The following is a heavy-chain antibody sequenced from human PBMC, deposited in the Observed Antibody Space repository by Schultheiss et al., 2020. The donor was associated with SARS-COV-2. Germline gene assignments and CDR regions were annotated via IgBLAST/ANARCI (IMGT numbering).Heavy chain of an antibody. CDR2: ISSSSSTI. Sequence: GGSLRLSCAASGFTFSSYSMNWVRQAPGKGLEWVSYISSSSSTIYYADSVKGLFTISRDNAKNTLYLQMNSLRAEDTAVYYCARERRYSSSWRFDAFDIWGERTTVTVSS. D-gene: IGHD6-13*01. CDR1: GFTFSSYS. CDR3: ARERRYSSSWRFDAFDI. J-gene: IGHJ3*02. V-gene: IGHV3-48*01.